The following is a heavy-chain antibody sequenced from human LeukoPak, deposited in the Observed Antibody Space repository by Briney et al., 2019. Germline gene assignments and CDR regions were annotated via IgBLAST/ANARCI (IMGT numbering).Heavy chain of an antibody. Sequence: GASVKVSCKASGYTFTSYYMHWVRQAPGQGLEWMGIINPSGGSTSYAQKFQGRVTMTRDTSTSTVYMELSSLRSEDTAVYYCARVRWELLRRGYFDYRGQGTLVTVSS. CDR2: INPSGGST. V-gene: IGHV1-46*01. CDR1: GYTFTSYY. D-gene: IGHD1-26*01. J-gene: IGHJ4*02. CDR3: ARVRWELLRRGYFDY.